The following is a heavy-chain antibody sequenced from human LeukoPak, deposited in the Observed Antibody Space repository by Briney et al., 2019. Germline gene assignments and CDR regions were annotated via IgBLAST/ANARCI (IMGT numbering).Heavy chain of an antibody. CDR3: ASLDSSSWYGGAFDI. V-gene: IGHV4-59*01. J-gene: IGHJ3*02. D-gene: IGHD6-13*01. CDR2: IYYSGST. Sequence: PSETLSLTCTVSGGSISSYYWSWIRQPPGKGLEWIGYIYYSGSTNYNPSLKGRVTISVDTSKNQFSLKLSSVTAADTAVYYCASLDSSSWYGGAFDIWGQGTMVTVSS. CDR1: GGSISSYY.